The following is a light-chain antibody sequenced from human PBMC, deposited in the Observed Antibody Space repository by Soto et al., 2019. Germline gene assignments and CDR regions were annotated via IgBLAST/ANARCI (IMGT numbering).Light chain of an antibody. Sequence: QLVLTQPPSASGTPGQRVTISCSGSSSNIGSNTVNWYQQLPGTAPKLLIYSNNQRPSGVPDRFSGSKSGTSASLAISGLQSEDEADYYCAAWDDSLNVLYVFGTGTKVTVL. V-gene: IGLV1-44*01. CDR3: AAWDDSLNVLYV. CDR1: SSNIGSNT. J-gene: IGLJ1*01. CDR2: SNN.